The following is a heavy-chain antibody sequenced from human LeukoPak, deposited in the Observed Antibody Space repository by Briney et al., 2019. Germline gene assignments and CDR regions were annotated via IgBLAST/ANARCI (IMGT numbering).Heavy chain of an antibody. CDR2: INHSGST. J-gene: IGHJ1*01. V-gene: IGHV4-34*01. Sequence: PSETLSLTCAVYGGSFSGYYWSWIRQPPGKGLVWIGEINHSGSTNYNPSLKSRVTISVDTSKNQFSLKLSSVTAADTPVYYCARGIDYGSEYFQHWGQGTLVTVSS. CDR3: ARGIDYGSEYFQH. CDR1: GGSFSGYY. D-gene: IGHD4-17*01.